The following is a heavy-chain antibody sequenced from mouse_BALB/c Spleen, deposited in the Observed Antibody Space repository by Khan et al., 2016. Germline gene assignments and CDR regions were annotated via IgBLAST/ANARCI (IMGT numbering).Heavy chain of an antibody. CDR1: GYTFTDYS. D-gene: IGHD2-14*01. CDR3: ARGVRRAIDY. Sequence: QIQLVQSGPELKKPGETVKISCKASGYTFTDYSMHWVKQAPGKGLKWMGWINTETGEPTYADDFKGRFAFSLETSASTAYLQINNLKNEDPATYFCARGVRRAIDYWGQGTSVTVSS. V-gene: IGHV9-2-1*01. J-gene: IGHJ4*01. CDR2: INTETGEP.